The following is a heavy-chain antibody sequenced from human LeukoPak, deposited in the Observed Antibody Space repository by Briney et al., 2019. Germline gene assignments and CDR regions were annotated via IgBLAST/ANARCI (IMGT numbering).Heavy chain of an antibody. J-gene: IGHJ4*02. CDR3: ARAQAGYSSSWYAGVPYYFDY. D-gene: IGHD6-13*01. CDR1: GFTFSSYE. CDR2: ISSSGSTI. Sequence: PGGSLRLSCAASGFTFSSYEMNWVRQAPGKGLEWVSYISSSGSTIYYADSVKGRFTISRDNAKHSLYLQMNSLRAEDTAVYYCARAQAGYSSSWYAGVPYYFDYWGQGTLVTVSS. V-gene: IGHV3-48*03.